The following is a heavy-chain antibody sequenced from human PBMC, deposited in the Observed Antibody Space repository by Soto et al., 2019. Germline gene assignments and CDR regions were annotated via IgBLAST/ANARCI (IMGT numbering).Heavy chain of an antibody. Sequence: QVQLVQSVAEVKKPGSSVKVSCKASGSTFTSYTMSWVRQAPGQGFEWMGRIIPTLGVANYAQKFQGRVTITADKSTSTVYMELSSLTSDDTAVYYCAREADHLVDYWGQGTPVTVSS. J-gene: IGHJ4*02. CDR2: IIPTLGVA. CDR1: GSTFTSYT. CDR3: AREADHLVDY. V-gene: IGHV1-69*08.